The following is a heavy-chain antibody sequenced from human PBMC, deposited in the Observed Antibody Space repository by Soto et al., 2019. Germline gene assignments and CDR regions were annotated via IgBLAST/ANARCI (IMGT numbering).Heavy chain of an antibody. D-gene: IGHD1-26*01. V-gene: IGHV4-59*08. CDR2: IYYSGST. CDR1: GGSISSYY. CDR3: ARVQGGELLVSKRSHYYMDV. Sequence: SETLSLTCTVSGGSISSYYWSWIRQPPGKGLEWIGYIYYSGSTNYNPSLKSRVTISVDTSKNQFSLKLSSVTAADTAVYYCARVQGGELLVSKRSHYYMDVWGKGTTVTVSS. J-gene: IGHJ6*03.